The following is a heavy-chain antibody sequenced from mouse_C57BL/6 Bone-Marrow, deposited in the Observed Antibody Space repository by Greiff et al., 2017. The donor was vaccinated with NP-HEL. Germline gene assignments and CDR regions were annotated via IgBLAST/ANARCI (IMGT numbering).Heavy chain of an antibody. Sequence: VQLQQPGAELVKPGASVKLSCKASGYTFTSYWMQWVKQRPGQGLEWIGEIDPSDSYTNYNQKFKGKATLTVDTSSSTAYMQLSSLTSEDSAVYYCARPTVHYYYAKDYWGQGTSVTVSS. D-gene: IGHD1-1*01. V-gene: IGHV1-50*01. J-gene: IGHJ4*01. CDR3: ARPTVHYYYAKDY. CDR2: IDPSDSYT. CDR1: GYTFTSYW.